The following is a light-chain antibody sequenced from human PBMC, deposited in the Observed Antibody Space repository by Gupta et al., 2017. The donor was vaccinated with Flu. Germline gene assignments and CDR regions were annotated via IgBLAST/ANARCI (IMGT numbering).Light chain of an antibody. Sequence: EFVLTKSPGTLSLYPGERANLYVRASQSVSSSYLAWYQQKPGQAPRLLIYGASSRATGIPDRFSGSGSGTDFTLTISRLEPEDFAAYYCQQYGSSPWTFGQGTKVEIK. CDR2: GAS. CDR1: QSVSSSY. CDR3: QQYGSSPWT. J-gene: IGKJ1*01. V-gene: IGKV3-20*01.